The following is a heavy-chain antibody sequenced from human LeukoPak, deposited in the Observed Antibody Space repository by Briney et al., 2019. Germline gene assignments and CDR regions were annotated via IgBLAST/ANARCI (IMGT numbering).Heavy chain of an antibody. CDR3: ARADIGYSGNWFDP. Sequence: SETLSLACTVCGGSISSGGYYWSWIRQHPGKGLEWIGYIYYSGSTYYNPSLKSRVTISVDTSKNQFSLKLSSVTAADTAVYYCARADIGYSGNWFDPWGQGTLVTVSS. J-gene: IGHJ5*02. CDR1: GGSISSGGYY. CDR2: IYYSGST. D-gene: IGHD1-26*01. V-gene: IGHV4-31*03.